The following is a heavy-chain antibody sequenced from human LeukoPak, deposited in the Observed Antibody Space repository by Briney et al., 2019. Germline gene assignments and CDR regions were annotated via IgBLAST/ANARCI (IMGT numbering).Heavy chain of an antibody. J-gene: IGHJ4*02. Sequence: PSETLSLTCTISGGSISSGDYYWSWIRQPPGKGLEWIGYIHYSGSTYYNPSLKSRVTISVDTSKNQFSLKLSSVTAADTAVYYCARAAWCGGNCYYYFDYWGQGIQVTVSS. CDR1: GGSISSGDYY. CDR2: IHYSGST. D-gene: IGHD2-15*01. CDR3: ARAAWCGGNCYYYFDY. V-gene: IGHV4-30-4*01.